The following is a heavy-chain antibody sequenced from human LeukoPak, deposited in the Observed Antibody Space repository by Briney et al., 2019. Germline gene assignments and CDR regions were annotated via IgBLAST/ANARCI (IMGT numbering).Heavy chain of an antibody. CDR1: GFTFSSYW. CDR3: TIVMTTVRANERDDY. J-gene: IGHJ4*02. Sequence: GGSLRLSCVASGFTFSSYWMTWVRQAPGKGLEWVANIKTDGSQIYYVDSVKGRFTISRDNAKNSLYLQMNSLRAEDTAVYYCTIVMTTVRANERDDYWGQGTLVTVSS. CDR2: IKTDGSQI. V-gene: IGHV3-7*01. D-gene: IGHD4-17*01.